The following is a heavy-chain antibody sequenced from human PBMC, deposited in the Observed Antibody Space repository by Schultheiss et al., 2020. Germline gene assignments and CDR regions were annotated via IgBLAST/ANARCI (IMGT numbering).Heavy chain of an antibody. J-gene: IGHJ3*02. Sequence: SQTLSLTCTVSGGSISSYYWGWIRQPPGKGLEWIGYIYYSGSTYYNPSLKSRVTISVDTSKNQFSLKLSSVTAADTAVYYCAREDRPLAALGTGAFDIWGQGTMVTVSS. CDR2: IYYSGST. D-gene: IGHD6-6*01. CDR1: GGSISSYY. V-gene: IGHV4-59*06. CDR3: AREDRPLAALGTGAFDI.